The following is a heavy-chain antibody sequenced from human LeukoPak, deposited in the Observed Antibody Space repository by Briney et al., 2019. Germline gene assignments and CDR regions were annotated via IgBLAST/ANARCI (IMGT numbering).Heavy chain of an antibody. CDR3: ARDLIRRVVPAAMKYYYYGMDV. CDR1: GYTFTGYY. V-gene: IGHV1-2*02. J-gene: IGHJ6*02. CDR2: INPNSGGT. D-gene: IGHD2-2*01. Sequence: ASLKVSCKGSGYTFTGYYMHWVRQAPGQGLEWMGWINPNSGGTNYAQKFQGRVTMTRDTSISTAYMELSRLRSDDTAVYYCARDLIRRVVPAAMKYYYYGMDVWGQGTTVTVSS.